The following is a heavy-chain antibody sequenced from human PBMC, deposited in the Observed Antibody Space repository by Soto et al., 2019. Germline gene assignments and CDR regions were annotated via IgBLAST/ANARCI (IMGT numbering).Heavy chain of an antibody. CDR1: GYTFTSYG. CDR3: ARDRYSSGSPYY. Sequence: ASVKVSCKASGYTFTSYGISWLLQAPGQGLEWMGWISAYNGNTNYAQKLQGRVTMTTDTSTSTAYMELRSLRSDDTAVYYCARDRYSSGSPYYWGQGTLVTVSS. J-gene: IGHJ4*02. D-gene: IGHD6-19*01. V-gene: IGHV1-18*01. CDR2: ISAYNGNT.